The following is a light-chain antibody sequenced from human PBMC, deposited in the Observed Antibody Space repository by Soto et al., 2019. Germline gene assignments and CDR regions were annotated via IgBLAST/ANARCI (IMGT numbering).Light chain of an antibody. CDR3: QQRTNWPPLT. CDR1: QSVSSY. J-gene: IGKJ3*01. V-gene: IGKV3-11*01. CDR2: DAS. Sequence: EIVLTQSPATLSLSPGERATLSCRASQSVSSYLAWYQQKPGQAPRLLIYDASNRATGIPARFSGSGSGTEFTRTISSLEPQDFAVYYYQQRTNWPPLTSGPETKVDI.